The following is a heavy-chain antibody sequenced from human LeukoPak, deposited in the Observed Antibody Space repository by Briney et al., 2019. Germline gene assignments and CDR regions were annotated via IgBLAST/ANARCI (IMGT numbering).Heavy chain of an antibody. V-gene: IGHV4-39*07. D-gene: IGHD2-2*01. CDR1: GGSISSSSYY. CDR2: INHSGST. J-gene: IGHJ4*02. CDR3: ARGPLGYYSSTSCYQDDY. Sequence: SETLSLTCTVSGGSISSSSYYWGWIRQPPGRGLEWIGEINHSGSTNYNPSLKSRVTISVDTSKNQFSLKLSSVTAADTAVYYCARGPLGYYSSTSCYQDDYWGQGTLVTVSS.